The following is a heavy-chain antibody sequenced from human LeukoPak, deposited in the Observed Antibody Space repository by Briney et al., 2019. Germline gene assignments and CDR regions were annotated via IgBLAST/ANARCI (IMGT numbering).Heavy chain of an antibody. J-gene: IGHJ3*02. CDR3: AKDHKQWLARGAFDI. CDR2: ISGSGGST. D-gene: IGHD6-19*01. Sequence: GGSLRLSCAASGFTFSTYEMNWVRQAPGKGLEWVSAISGSGGSTYYADSVKGRFTISRDNSKNTLYLQMNSLRAEDTAVYYCAKDHKQWLARGAFDIWGQGTMVTVSS. CDR1: GFTFSTYE. V-gene: IGHV3-23*01.